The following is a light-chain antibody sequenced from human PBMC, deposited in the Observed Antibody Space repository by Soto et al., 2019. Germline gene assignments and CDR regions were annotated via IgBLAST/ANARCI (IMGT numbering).Light chain of an antibody. CDR1: QSISSW. V-gene: IGKV1-5*03. J-gene: IGKJ1*01. Sequence: DIQMTQSPSTLSASVGDRVTITCRASQSISSWLAWYQQKPGKAPKLLIYKASSLESGVPSRFSGSGSGTEFTLTISSLQPDDFATYYRQQYNSHRRTFGQGTKVEI. CDR2: KAS. CDR3: QQYNSHRRT.